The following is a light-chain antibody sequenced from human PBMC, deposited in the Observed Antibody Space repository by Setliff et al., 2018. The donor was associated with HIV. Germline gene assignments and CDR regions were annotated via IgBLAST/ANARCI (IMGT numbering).Light chain of an antibody. Sequence: QSVLTQPASVSGSPGQYITISCTGTSSDVGGYNYVSWYQQHPGKAPELMIYDVSTRPSGVSHRFSGSKSGNTASLTISGLQAEDEADYYCNSYTSRSTPLFGTGTKVTVL. V-gene: IGLV2-14*03. J-gene: IGLJ1*01. CDR1: SSDVGGYNY. CDR2: DVS. CDR3: NSYTSRSTPL.